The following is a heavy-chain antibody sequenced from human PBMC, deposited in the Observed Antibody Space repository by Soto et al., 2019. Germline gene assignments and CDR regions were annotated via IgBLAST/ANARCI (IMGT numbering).Heavy chain of an antibody. V-gene: IGHV1-2*04. CDR1: GYTFTGYY. CDR2: INPNSGGT. Sequence: ASVKVSCKASGYTFTGYYMHWVRQAPGQGLEWMGWINPNSGGTNYAQKFQGWVTMTRDTSISTAYMELSRLRSDDTAVYYCARARGAYYYYYYGMDVWGQGTTVTVSS. CDR3: ARARGAYYYYYYGMDV. J-gene: IGHJ6*02.